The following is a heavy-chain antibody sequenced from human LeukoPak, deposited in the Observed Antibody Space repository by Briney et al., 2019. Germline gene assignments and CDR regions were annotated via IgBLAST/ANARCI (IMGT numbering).Heavy chain of an antibody. D-gene: IGHD3-10*01. J-gene: IGHJ4*02. Sequence: GASVKVSCKASGGTFSSYAIGWVRQAPGQGLEWMGRIIPILGIANYAQKFQGRVTITADKSTSTAYMELSSLRSEDTAVYYCARDRGFYYGSGSPTGGYDYWGQGTLVTVSS. V-gene: IGHV1-69*04. CDR1: GGTFSSYA. CDR3: ARDRGFYYGSGSPTGGYDY. CDR2: IIPILGIA.